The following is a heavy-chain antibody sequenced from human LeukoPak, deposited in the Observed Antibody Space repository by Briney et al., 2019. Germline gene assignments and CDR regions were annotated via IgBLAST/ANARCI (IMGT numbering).Heavy chain of an antibody. CDR2: ISGSGGST. V-gene: IGHV3-23*01. J-gene: IGHJ6*03. CDR1: GFTFSSYG. CDR3: AKDPRFPRFYAAMVLDYYYYYMDV. Sequence: PGGSLRLSCAASGFTFSSYGMSWVRQAPGKGLEWVSVISGSGGSTYYAESVKGRFTISRDNSKNTLYLQMNSLRAEDTAVYYCAKDPRFPRFYAAMVLDYYYYYMDVWGKGTTVTISS. D-gene: IGHD5-18*01.